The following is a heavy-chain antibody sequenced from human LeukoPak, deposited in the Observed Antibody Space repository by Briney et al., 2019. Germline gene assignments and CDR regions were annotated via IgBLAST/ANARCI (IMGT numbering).Heavy chain of an antibody. CDR3: AQRGSGSYSMDV. CDR1: GFTFSSYS. V-gene: IGHV3-21*01. J-gene: IGHJ6*03. CDR2: ISSSSNYI. D-gene: IGHD3-10*01. Sequence: GGSLRLSCAASGFTFSSYSMNWVRQAPGKGLEWVSSISSSSNYIYYADSVKGRVTISRDNAKNSLYLQMNSLRAEDTAVYYCAQRGSGSYSMDVWGKGTTVTVSS.